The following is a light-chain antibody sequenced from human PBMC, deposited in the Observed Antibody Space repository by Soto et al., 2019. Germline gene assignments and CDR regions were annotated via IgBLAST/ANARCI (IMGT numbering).Light chain of an antibody. V-gene: IGLV2-14*01. CDR3: TSYTSSSTYV. Sequence: QSALTPPASVSGAPGQSITISCTGTSSYVGDYTYVSWYQQRPGKAPKLIIFEVVNRPSGVSNRFSGSKSGNTASLTISGLQAEDGAEYYCTSYTSSSTYVFGTGTKVTVL. CDR2: EVV. CDR1: SSYVGDYTY. J-gene: IGLJ1*01.